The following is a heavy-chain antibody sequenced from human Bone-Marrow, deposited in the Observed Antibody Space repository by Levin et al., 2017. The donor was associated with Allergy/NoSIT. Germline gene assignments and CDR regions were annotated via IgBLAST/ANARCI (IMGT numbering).Heavy chain of an antibody. CDR1: GYTFTNYV. Sequence: GASVKVSCKASGYTFTNYVMNWVRQAPGQGLEWMGRINTNTGNPTYAQGFTGRFVFSVDTSVSTAYLQISSLKAEDTAVYYCVVVNTMYFFDYWGQGTLVTVSS. D-gene: IGHD2-2*01. CDR2: INTNTGNP. V-gene: IGHV7-4-1*02. CDR3: VVVNTMYFFDY. J-gene: IGHJ4*02.